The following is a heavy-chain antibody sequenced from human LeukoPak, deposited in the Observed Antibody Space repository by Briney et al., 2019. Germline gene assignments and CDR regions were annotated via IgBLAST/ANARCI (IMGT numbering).Heavy chain of an antibody. V-gene: IGHV3-73*01. D-gene: IGHD3-10*01. CDR3: TRLSKLEFGYYYYYMDV. CDR2: IRSKANSYAT. J-gene: IGHJ6*03. Sequence: GGSLRLSCAASGFTFSGSAMHWVRQASGKGLEWVGRIRSKANSYATAYAASVKGRFTISRDDSKNTAYLQMNSLKTEDTAVYYCTRLSKLEFGYYYYYMDVWGKGTTVTVSS. CDR1: GFTFSGSA.